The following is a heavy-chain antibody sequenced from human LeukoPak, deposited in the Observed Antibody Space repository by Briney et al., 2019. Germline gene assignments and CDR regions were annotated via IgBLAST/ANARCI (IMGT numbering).Heavy chain of an antibody. CDR2: ISGDGRST. CDR3: AKVYRYYDSSCQH. Sequence: GGSLRLSCAASGFTFDDYAVHWVRQAPGKGLEWVSLISGDGRSTYFADSVKGRFTIFRDNSKNSLYLQMNSLRTEDTALYYCAKVYRYYDSSCQHWGQGTLVTVSS. D-gene: IGHD3-22*01. J-gene: IGHJ1*01. V-gene: IGHV3-43*02. CDR1: GFTFDDYA.